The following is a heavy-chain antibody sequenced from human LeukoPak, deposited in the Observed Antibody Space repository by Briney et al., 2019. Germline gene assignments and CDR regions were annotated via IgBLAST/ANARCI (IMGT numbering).Heavy chain of an antibody. CDR3: ARAREVPAAMRNYYYYYMDV. Sequence: GGSLRLSCAASGFTFSSYAMSWVCQAPGKGLECISGFSGSGGSTYYADSVKGRFTISRDNSKNTLYLQMNSLRAEDTAVYYCARAREVPAAMRNYYYYYMDVWGKGTTVTVSS. V-gene: IGHV3-23*01. CDR1: GFTFSSYA. CDR2: FSGSGGST. D-gene: IGHD2-2*01. J-gene: IGHJ6*03.